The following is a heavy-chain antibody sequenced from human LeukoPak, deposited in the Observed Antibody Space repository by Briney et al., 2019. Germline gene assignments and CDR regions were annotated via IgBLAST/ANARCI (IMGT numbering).Heavy chain of an antibody. Sequence: GSLRLSCEASGFTFDDYSMHWVRQAPGKGLEWVSVISWDGGSTFYADSVKGRFTISRDNSKNSLYLQMSSLRAEDTAVYYCAELGITMIGGVWGKGTTVTISS. V-gene: IGHV3-43*01. CDR2: ISWDGGST. CDR1: GFTFDDYS. D-gene: IGHD3-10*02. CDR3: AELGITMIGGV. J-gene: IGHJ6*04.